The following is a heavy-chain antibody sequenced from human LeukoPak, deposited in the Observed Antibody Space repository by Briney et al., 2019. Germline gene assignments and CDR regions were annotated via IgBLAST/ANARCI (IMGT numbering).Heavy chain of an antibody. CDR2: INPNSGGT. CDR3: ARDVYGSGSYSRWFDP. Sequence: ASVKVSCKTSGYTFTGYYMHWVRQAPGQGLEWMGWINPNSGGTNYAQKFQGRVTMTRDTSISTAYMELSRLRSDDTAVYYCARDVYGSGSYSRWFDPWGQGTLVTVSS. CDR1: GYTFTGYY. D-gene: IGHD3-10*01. J-gene: IGHJ5*02. V-gene: IGHV1-2*02.